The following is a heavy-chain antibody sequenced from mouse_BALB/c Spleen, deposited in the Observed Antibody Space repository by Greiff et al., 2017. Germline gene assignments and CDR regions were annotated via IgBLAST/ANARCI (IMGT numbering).Heavy chain of an antibody. J-gene: IGHJ3*01. CDR1: GYTFTSYV. Sequence: EVQLQQSGPELVKPGASVKMSCKASGYTFTSYVMHWVKQKPGQGLEWIGYINPYNDGTKYNEKFKGKATLTSDKSSSTAYMELSSLTSEDSAVYYCARSPYDYDVWFAYWGQGTLVTVSA. V-gene: IGHV1-14*01. D-gene: IGHD2-4*01. CDR3: ARSPYDYDVWFAY. CDR2: INPYNDGT.